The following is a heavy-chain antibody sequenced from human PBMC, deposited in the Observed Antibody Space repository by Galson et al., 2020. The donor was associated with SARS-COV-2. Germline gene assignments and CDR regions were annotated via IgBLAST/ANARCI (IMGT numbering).Heavy chain of an antibody. CDR3: ARHTRYDFWSHPDFDY. CDR1: GGYISRSSYY. V-gene: IGHV4-39*01. CDR2: IYYSGST. Sequence: SETLSLTCTVSGGYISRSSYYWGWIRQPPGKGLEWNGSIYYSGSTYYNPSLKSRVTISVDTSKNQFSLKLSSVTAADTAVYYCARHTRYDFWSHPDFDYWGQGTLVTVSS. J-gene: IGHJ4*02. D-gene: IGHD3-3*01.